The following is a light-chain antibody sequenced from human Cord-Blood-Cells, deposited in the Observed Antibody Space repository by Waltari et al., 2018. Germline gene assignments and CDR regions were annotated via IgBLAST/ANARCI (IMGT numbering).Light chain of an antibody. CDR3: QQYDNLPLT. CDR2: DAS. Sequence: DIQMTQSPSSLSASVGDRVTITCQASQDISNYLNWYQQKPGKATKPLIYDASTLETGVPSRFSGSGSGTDFTFTISSLQPEDIATYYCQQYDNLPLTFGGGTKVEIK. CDR1: QDISNY. V-gene: IGKV1-33*01. J-gene: IGKJ4*01.